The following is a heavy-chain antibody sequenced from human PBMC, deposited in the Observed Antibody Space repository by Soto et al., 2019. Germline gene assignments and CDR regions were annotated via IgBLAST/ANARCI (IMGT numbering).Heavy chain of an antibody. V-gene: IGHV4-39*01. J-gene: IGHJ4*02. CDR2: IYYSGST. D-gene: IGHD5-18*01. CDR3: ARRRIQLWYDY. CDR1: GGSISISSYY. Sequence: KPSETLSLTCTVSGGSISISSYYWGCIRQPPGKGLEWIGSIYYSGSTYYNPSLKSRVTISVDTSKNQFSLKLSSVTAADTAVYYCARRRIQLWYDYWGQGTLVTVSS.